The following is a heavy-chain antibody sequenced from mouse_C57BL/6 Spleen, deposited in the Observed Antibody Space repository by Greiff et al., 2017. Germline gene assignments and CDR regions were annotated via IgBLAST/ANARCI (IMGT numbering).Heavy chain of an antibody. CDR1: GYTFTDYN. CDR2: INPNNGGT. Sequence: VQLQQSGPELVKPGASVKIPCKASGYTFTDYNMDWVKQSHGKSLEWIGDINPNNGGTIYNQKFKGKATLTVDKSSSTAYMELRSLTSEDTAVYYCARNLDSSGRGFAYWGQGTLVTVSA. D-gene: IGHD3-2*02. V-gene: IGHV1-18*01. CDR3: ARNLDSSGRGFAY. J-gene: IGHJ3*01.